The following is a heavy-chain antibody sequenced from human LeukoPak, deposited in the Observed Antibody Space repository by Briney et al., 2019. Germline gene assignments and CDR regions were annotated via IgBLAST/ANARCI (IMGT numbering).Heavy chain of an antibody. Sequence: PSETLSLTCTVSGGLISRIEYYWGWVRQSPVKGLEWLGHIYHTGTTLYSPHLNNRLTISVDSSKNQFSLTLNSVTAADTAIYYCASVSVWELATHTGGSFDYWGRGILVTVSS. V-gene: IGHV4-30-4*01. D-gene: IGHD1-26*01. CDR1: GGLISRIEYY. CDR3: ASVSVWELATHTGGSFDY. CDR2: IYHTGTT. J-gene: IGHJ4*02.